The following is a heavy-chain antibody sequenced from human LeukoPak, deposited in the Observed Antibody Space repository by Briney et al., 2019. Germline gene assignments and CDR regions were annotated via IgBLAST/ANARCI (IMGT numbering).Heavy chain of an antibody. CDR2: INHSGSI. V-gene: IGHV4-34*01. J-gene: IGHJ3*02. Sequence: SETLSLTCAVYGGSFSGYYWSWIRQPPGKGLEWIGEINHSGSINYNPSLKSRVTISVDTSKNQFSLKLSSVTAADTAVYYCAGPYSNDHDAFDIWGQGTMVTVSS. CDR3: AGPYSNDHDAFDI. D-gene: IGHD4-11*01. CDR1: GGSFSGYY.